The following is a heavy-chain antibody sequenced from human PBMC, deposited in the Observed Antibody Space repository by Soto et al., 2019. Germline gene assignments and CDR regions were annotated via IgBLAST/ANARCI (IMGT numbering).Heavy chain of an antibody. CDR3: ARVTESLGVYGMDV. CDR2: IFYTGST. CDR1: GGSINSYDYY. Sequence: QVQLQESGPRLAKPSQTLSLTCAVSGGSINSYDYYWSWIRQPPGKGLEWIDYIFYTGSTFYNPSFKSRLTMSVDTSKNQFSLKLRSVTAADTAVYFCARVTESLGVYGMDVWGQGTTVTVSS. J-gene: IGHJ6*02. V-gene: IGHV4-30-4*01. D-gene: IGHD3-3*01.